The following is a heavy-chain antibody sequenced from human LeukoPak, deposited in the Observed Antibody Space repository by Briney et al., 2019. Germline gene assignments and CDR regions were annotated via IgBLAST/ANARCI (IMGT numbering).Heavy chain of an antibody. V-gene: IGHV1-8*01. D-gene: IGHD2-2*01. CDR1: GYTFTSYD. CDR3: ARGYRGPVVAPAAMLDP. J-gene: IGHJ5*02. CDR2: MNPNSGNT. Sequence: GASVKVSCKASGYTFTSYDINWVRQATGQGLEWMGWMNPNSGNTGYAQKFQGRVTMTRNTSISTAYMELNSLRSEDTAVYYCARGYRGPVVAPAAMLDPWGQGTLVTVSS.